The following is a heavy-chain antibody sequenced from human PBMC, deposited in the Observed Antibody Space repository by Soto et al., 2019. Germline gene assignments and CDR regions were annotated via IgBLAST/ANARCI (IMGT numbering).Heavy chain of an antibody. CDR2: ISYDGSNK. D-gene: IGHD1-1*01. V-gene: IGHV3-30*18. CDR1: GFTFSSYG. J-gene: IGHJ4*02. CDR3: AKDHRVSGTFDY. Sequence: QVQLVESGGGVVQPGRSLRLSCAASGFTFSSYGMHWVRQAPGKGLEWVAVISYDGSNKYYADSVKGRFTISRDNSKNTLYLQMNSLRAEDTAVYYCAKDHRVSGTFDYWGQGTLVTVSS.